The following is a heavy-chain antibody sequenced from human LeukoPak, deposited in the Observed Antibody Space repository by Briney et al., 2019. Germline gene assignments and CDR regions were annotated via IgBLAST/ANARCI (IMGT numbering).Heavy chain of an antibody. V-gene: IGHV1-2*02. J-gene: IGHJ4*02. CDR2: INPNSGGT. CDR3: ARDRVSYSSSWKFFDY. CDR1: GYTFTGYY. D-gene: IGHD6-13*01. Sequence: GASVKVSCKASGYTFTGYYMHWVRQAPGQGLEWMGWINPNSGGTNYAQKFQGRVTMTRDTSISTAYMELSRLRSDDTAVYYCARDRVSYSSSWKFFDYWGQGTLVTVSS.